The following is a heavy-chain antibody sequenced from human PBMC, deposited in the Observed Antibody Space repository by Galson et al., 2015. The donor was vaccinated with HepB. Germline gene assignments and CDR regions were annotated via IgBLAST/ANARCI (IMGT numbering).Heavy chain of an antibody. CDR3: AKDVDGGFYYFAMDV. CDR2: FNWVGITT. J-gene: IGHJ6*02. Sequence: SLRLSCAASGFSFDDYAMHWVRQRPGRGLGWFFLFNWVGITTSKADFGKAGFTFSRDKTKTSLYLEMTSLRTEDTALYYCAKDVDGGFYYFAMDVWGRGTTVTVSS. CDR1: GFSFDDYA. V-gene: IGHV3-43*01. D-gene: IGHD3-10*01.